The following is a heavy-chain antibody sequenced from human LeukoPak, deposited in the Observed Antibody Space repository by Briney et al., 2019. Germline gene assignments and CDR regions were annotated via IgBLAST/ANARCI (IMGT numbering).Heavy chain of an antibody. V-gene: IGHV3-7*01. CDR3: ARDRWFGESNAPGY. D-gene: IGHD3-10*01. CDR1: GFTFSNAW. Sequence: GGSLRLSCAASGFTFSNAWMSWVRQAPGKGLEWVANIKQDGSEKYYVDSVKGRFTISRDNAKNSLYLQMNSLRAEDTAVYYCARDRWFGESNAPGYWGQGTLVTVSS. CDR2: IKQDGSEK. J-gene: IGHJ4*02.